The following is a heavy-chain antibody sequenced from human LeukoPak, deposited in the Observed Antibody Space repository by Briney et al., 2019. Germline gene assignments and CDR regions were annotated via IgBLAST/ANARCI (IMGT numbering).Heavy chain of an antibody. CDR1: GGPISSSSYY. CDR2: IYYSGST. J-gene: IGHJ4*02. D-gene: IGHD5-12*01. V-gene: IGHV4-39*01. Sequence: SETLSLTCTVSGGPISSSSYYWGWIRQPPGKGLEWIGSIYYSGSTYYNPSLKSRVTISVDTSKNQFSLKLSSVTAADTAVYYCARRMVATPYYFDYWGQGTLVTVSS. CDR3: ARRMVATPYYFDY.